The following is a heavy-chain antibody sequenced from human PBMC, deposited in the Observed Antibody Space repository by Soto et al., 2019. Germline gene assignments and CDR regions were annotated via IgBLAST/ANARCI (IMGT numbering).Heavy chain of an antibody. V-gene: IGHV1-2*02. Sequence: GASVKVSCKASGYTFTGYYMHWVRQAPGQGLEWMGWINPNSGGTNCAQKFQGRVTMTRDTSISTAYMELSRLRSDDTAVYYCARDGFSLDIPYYYDSSGYSHLDYWGQGTLVTVSS. J-gene: IGHJ4*02. CDR3: ARDGFSLDIPYYYDSSGYSHLDY. CDR2: INPNSGGT. CDR1: GYTFTGYY. D-gene: IGHD3-22*01.